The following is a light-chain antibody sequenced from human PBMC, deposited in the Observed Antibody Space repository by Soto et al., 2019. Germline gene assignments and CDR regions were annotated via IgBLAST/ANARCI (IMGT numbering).Light chain of an antibody. CDR2: GAS. CDR3: QQYGSSPPT. CDR1: QSVSTNY. V-gene: IGKV3-20*01. J-gene: IGKJ1*01. Sequence: EIVLTQSPGTLSLSPGERATLSCRASQSVSTNYLAWYQRKPGQAPRLLIYGASNRATGIPDRFSDSGSGTDFTLTITRLEPEDFAVYYYQQYGSSPPTFGQGTKVEIK.